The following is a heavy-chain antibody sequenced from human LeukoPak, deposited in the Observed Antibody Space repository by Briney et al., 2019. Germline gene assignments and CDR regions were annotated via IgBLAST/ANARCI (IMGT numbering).Heavy chain of an antibody. CDR3: ARGAVAGLIPYYYYYYMDV. Sequence: ASVKVSCKASGYTFTSYAMNWVRQAPGQGLEWMGWINTNTGNPTYAQGFTGRFVFSLDTSVSTAYLQISSLKAEDTAVYYCARGAVAGLIPYYYYYYMDVWGKGTTVTVSS. V-gene: IGHV7-4-1*02. CDR1: GYTFTSYA. D-gene: IGHD6-19*01. J-gene: IGHJ6*03. CDR2: INTNTGNP.